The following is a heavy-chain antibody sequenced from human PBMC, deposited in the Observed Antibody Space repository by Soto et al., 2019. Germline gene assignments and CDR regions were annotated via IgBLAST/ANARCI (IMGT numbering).Heavy chain of an antibody. J-gene: IGHJ6*02. CDR3: ARWNYGMDV. V-gene: IGHV3-7*03. CDR1: GFTFSSYR. CDR2: IHQGGSEK. Sequence: EEQLVESGGGLVQPGGSLRLSCAASGFTFSSYRMTWVRQAPGKVLEWVANIHQGGSEKYYVDSVKGRFTISRDNVKNSLYLQMNNLRAEDTAVYKCARWNYGMDVWGQGTTVTVS.